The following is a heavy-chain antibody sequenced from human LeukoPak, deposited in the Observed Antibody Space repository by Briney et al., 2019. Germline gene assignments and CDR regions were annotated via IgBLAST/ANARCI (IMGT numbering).Heavy chain of an antibody. V-gene: IGHV3-7*01. Sequence: GGSLRLSCAASGFTFSSYWMSWVRQAPGKGLEWVANIKQDGSEKFYVDSVKGRFTISRDNAKNSLYLQMNSLRAEDTAVYYCARDRSVYYHDSSGYYFLDYWGQGTLVTVSS. J-gene: IGHJ4*02. CDR1: GFTFSSYW. D-gene: IGHD3-22*01. CDR2: IKQDGSEK. CDR3: ARDRSVYYHDSSGYYFLDY.